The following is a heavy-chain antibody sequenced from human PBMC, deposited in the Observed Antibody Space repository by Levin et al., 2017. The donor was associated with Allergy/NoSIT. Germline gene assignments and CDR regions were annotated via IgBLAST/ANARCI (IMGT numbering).Heavy chain of an antibody. CDR1: GGSFSGYY. CDR2: INHSGST. J-gene: IGHJ4*02. Sequence: SETLSLTCAVYGGSFSGYYWSWIRQPPGKGLEWIGEINHSGSTNYNPSLKSRVTISVDTSKNQFSLKLSSVTAADTAVYYCARGRYVHYWGQGTLVTVSS. CDR3: ARGRYVHY. D-gene: IGHD5-12*01. V-gene: IGHV4-34*01.